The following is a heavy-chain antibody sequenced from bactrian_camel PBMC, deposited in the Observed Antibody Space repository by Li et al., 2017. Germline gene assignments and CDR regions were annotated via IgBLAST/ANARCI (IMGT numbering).Heavy chain of an antibody. D-gene: IGHD6*01. J-gene: IGHJ4*01. CDR3: ATALVSAVAARY. CDR1: GFTLSNYG. V-gene: IGHV3S1*01. Sequence: HVQLVESGGGLVQPGGSLRLSCAASGFTLSNYGMYWVRQAPGKGLEWVSAINTGGDTTYYTDSMKGRFTMSRDNAKNTLYLQMNSLKTEDTAVYHCATALVSAVAARYWGQGTQVTVS. CDR2: INTGGDTT.